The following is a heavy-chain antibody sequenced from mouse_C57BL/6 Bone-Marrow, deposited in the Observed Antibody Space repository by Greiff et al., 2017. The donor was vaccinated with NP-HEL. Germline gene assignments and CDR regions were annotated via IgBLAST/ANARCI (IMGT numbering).Heavy chain of an antibody. V-gene: IGHV7-3*01. CDR3: ARYGTGTRYYFDY. CDR1: GFTFTDYY. Sequence: EVQGVESGGGLVQPGGSLSLSCAASGFTFTDYYMSWVRQPPGKALEWLGFIRNKANGYTTEYSASVKGRFTISRDNSQSILYLQMNALRAEDSATYYCARYGTGTRYYFDYWGQGTTLTVSS. CDR2: IRNKANGYTT. D-gene: IGHD4-1*01. J-gene: IGHJ2*01.